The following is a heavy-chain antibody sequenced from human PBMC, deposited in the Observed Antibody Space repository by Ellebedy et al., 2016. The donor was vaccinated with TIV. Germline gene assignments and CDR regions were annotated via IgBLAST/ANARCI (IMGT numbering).Heavy chain of an antibody. CDR3: AKDSSPSSWYFERRLRRPDY. J-gene: IGHJ4*02. D-gene: IGHD6-13*01. CDR1: GFTFSSYA. CDR2: ISGSGGST. Sequence: GESLKISXAASGFTFSSYAMSWVRQAPGKGLEWVSAISGSGGSTYYADSVKGRFTISRDNSKNTLYLQMNSLRAEDTAVYYCAKDSSPSSWYFERRLRRPDYWGQGTLVTVSS. V-gene: IGHV3-23*01.